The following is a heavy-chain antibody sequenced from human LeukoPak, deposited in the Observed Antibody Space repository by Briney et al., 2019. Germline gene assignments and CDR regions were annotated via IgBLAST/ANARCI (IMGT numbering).Heavy chain of an antibody. Sequence: GGSLRLSCAASGFTLTTYWMTWVRQAPGKGLEWVANIKQDGSEMYYVDSVKGRFTISRDNAKNSLYLQMNSLRAEDTAVYYCARARYGMDVWGQGTTVTVSS. CDR1: GFTLTTYW. CDR3: ARARYGMDV. J-gene: IGHJ6*02. CDR2: IKQDGSEM. V-gene: IGHV3-7*01.